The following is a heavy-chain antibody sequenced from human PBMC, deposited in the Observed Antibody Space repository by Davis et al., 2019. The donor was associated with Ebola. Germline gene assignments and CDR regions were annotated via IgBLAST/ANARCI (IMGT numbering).Heavy chain of an antibody. J-gene: IGHJ5*02. CDR1: GYTFTSYA. CDR3: ARRLVWDWFDP. CDR2: IIPIFGTA. V-gene: IGHV1-69*13. D-gene: IGHD6-19*01. Sequence: SVKVSCKASGYTFTSYAISWVRQAPGQGLEWMGGIIPIFGTANYAQKFQGRVTINADESTSTAYMELSSLRSEDTAVYYCARRLVWDWFDPWGQGTLVTVSS.